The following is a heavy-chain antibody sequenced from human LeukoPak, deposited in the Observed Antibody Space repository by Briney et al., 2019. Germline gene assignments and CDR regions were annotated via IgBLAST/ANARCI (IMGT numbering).Heavy chain of an antibody. J-gene: IGHJ5*02. Sequence: ASVKVSCKASGYAFTSYGISWVRQAPGQGLEWMGWISGYSGDTSYSQKFQGRVTMTRDTSTSTAYMELWSLRSDDTALYYCARDRLNRFDPWGQGTLVTVSS. D-gene: IGHD6-6*01. CDR1: GYAFTSYG. V-gene: IGHV1-18*01. CDR3: ARDRLNRFDP. CDR2: ISGYSGDT.